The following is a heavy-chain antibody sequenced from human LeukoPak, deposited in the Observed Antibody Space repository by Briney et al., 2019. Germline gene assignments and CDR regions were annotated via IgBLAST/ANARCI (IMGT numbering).Heavy chain of an antibody. V-gene: IGHV4-34*01. D-gene: IGHD1-26*01. CDR3: ARSSHWEVN. Sequence: SETLSLTCAVYGGSFSGYYWSWIRQPPGKGLEWIGEINHSGSTNYNPSLKSRVTMSVDTSKNQFSLKLSSVTAADTAVYYCARSSHWEVNWGQGTLVTVSS. CDR1: GGSFSGYY. CDR2: INHSGST. J-gene: IGHJ4*02.